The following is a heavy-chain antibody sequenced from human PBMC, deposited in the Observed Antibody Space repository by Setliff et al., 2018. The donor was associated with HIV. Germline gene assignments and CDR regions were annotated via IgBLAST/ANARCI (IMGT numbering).Heavy chain of an antibody. V-gene: IGHV4-30-4*08. CDR1: GGSIRSGDYY. J-gene: IGHJ4*02. CDR3: ARRSGWSLDY. D-gene: IGHD6-19*01. Sequence: SETLSLTCTVSGGSIRSGDYYWSWIRQPPGKGLEWIGYIYYSGSTHYSPSLKSRVTISVDTSKNQFSLKLSSVTAADTAVYYCARRSGWSLDYWGQGTLVTVSS. CDR2: IYYSGST.